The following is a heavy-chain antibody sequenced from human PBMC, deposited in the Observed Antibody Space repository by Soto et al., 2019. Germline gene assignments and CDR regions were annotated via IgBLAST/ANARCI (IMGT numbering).Heavy chain of an antibody. CDR1: GFTFSSYA. V-gene: IGHV3-23*01. D-gene: IGHD1-26*01. CDR3: ARRGSGSYYDY. Sequence: EVQLLESGGGLVQPGGSLRLSCAASGFTFSSYAMRWVRQAPGKGLEWVSAISGSGGSTYYAGSVKGGFTISRDNSKNTLYLQMNSLRAEDTAVYYCARRGSGSYYDYWGQGTLVTVSS. J-gene: IGHJ4*02. CDR2: ISGSGGST.